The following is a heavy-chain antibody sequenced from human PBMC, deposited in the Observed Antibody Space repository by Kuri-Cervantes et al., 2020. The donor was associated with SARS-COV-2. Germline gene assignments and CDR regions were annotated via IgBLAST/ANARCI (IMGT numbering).Heavy chain of an antibody. Sequence: LRLSCTVSGGSISSSSYYWSWIRQPAGKGLAWIGRIYASGSTNYNPSLKSRVTISVDTSKNQFSLKLSSVTAADTAVYYCARDSRGTSGWYYFDYLGQGTLVTVSS. D-gene: IGHD6-19*01. CDR3: ARDSRGTSGWYYFDY. CDR1: GGSISSSSYY. V-gene: IGHV4-61*02. CDR2: IYASGST. J-gene: IGHJ4*02.